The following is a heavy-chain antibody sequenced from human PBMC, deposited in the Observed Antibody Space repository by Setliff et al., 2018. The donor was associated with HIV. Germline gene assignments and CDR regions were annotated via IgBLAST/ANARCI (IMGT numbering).Heavy chain of an antibody. CDR3: ARESNTYYYDSSGYYYDY. D-gene: IGHD3-22*01. CDR1: GYPFTSYA. J-gene: IGHJ4*02. Sequence: ASVKVSCKASGYPFTSYAMHWVRQAPGQRLEWMGWINAGNGNTKYSQKFQGRVTITRDTSASTAYMELSSLRSEDTAVYYCARESNTYYYDSSGYYYDYWGQGTLVTVSS. CDR2: INAGNGNT. V-gene: IGHV1-3*01.